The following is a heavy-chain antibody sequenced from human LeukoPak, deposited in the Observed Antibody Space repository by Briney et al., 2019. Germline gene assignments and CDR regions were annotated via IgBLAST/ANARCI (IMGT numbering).Heavy chain of an antibody. Sequence: SETLSLTCTVSGGSISSSSYYWGWIRQPPGKGLEWIGSIYYSGSTYYNPSLKSRVTISVDASKNQFSLKLSSVTAADTAMYYCARGIAVAGYYYYYYMDVWGKGTTVTVSS. D-gene: IGHD6-19*01. V-gene: IGHV4-39*07. CDR3: ARGIAVAGYYYYYYMDV. J-gene: IGHJ6*03. CDR1: GGSISSSSYY. CDR2: IYYSGST.